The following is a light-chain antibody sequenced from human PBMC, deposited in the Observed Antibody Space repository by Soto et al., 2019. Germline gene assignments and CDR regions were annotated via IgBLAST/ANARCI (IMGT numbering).Light chain of an antibody. CDR2: DAS. CDR3: QQRAIWPYT. J-gene: IGKJ2*01. Sequence: EIALTQSPATLSLSPGERATLSCRAIRPVFTFLIWYHQKPGQAPRLLTYDASNRATAIPARFSGTGSGTDFRLTISSLEPEDFALYFCQQRAIWPYTFGPGTKLEIK. V-gene: IGKV3-11*01. CDR1: RPVFTF.